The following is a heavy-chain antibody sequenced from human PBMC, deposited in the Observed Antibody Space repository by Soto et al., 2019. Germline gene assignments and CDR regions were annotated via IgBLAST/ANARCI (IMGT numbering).Heavy chain of an antibody. Sequence: PGGSLRLSCAASGFTFSSYGMHWVRQAPGKGLEWVAVISYDGSNKYYADSVKGRFTISRDNSKNTLYLQMNSLRAEDTAVYYCAAYPIFGVVITSVYWGQGTLVTVSS. J-gene: IGHJ4*02. D-gene: IGHD3-3*01. V-gene: IGHV3-30*03. CDR2: ISYDGSNK. CDR1: GFTFSSYG. CDR3: AAYPIFGVVITSVY.